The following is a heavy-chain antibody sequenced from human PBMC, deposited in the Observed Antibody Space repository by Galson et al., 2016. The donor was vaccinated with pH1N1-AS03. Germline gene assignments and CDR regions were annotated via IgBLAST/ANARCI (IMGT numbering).Heavy chain of an antibody. V-gene: IGHV1-18*01. Sequence: SVKVSCKASGYTFTGYGITWVRQAPGQGLEWMGWISGYNGKTDYAQTLEGRATLTTDTSTTTAYMELRSLRSDDTALYYCARCRYYDSGADYWGQGTLVTVSS. D-gene: IGHD3-16*01. CDR2: ISGYNGKT. CDR3: ARCRYYDSGADY. CDR1: GYTFTGYG. J-gene: IGHJ4*02.